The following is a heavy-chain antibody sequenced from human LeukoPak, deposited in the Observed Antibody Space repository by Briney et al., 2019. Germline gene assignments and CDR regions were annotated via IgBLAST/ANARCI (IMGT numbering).Heavy chain of an antibody. CDR1: GFTFSSYG. CDR2: IRSDGSSQ. Sequence: GGSLRLSCAASGFTFSSYGMHWVRQAPGKGLEWVAFIRSDGSSQYYADSVKGRFTISRDNSKNTVYVQMNSLRAEDTAVYYCAKDKGLTSIDYWGQGTLVTVSS. V-gene: IGHV3-30*02. CDR3: AKDKGLTSIDY. J-gene: IGHJ4*02. D-gene: IGHD3-9*01.